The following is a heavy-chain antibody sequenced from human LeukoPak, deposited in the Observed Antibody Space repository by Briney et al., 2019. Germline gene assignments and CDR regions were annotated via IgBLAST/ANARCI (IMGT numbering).Heavy chain of an antibody. D-gene: IGHD2-2*01. Sequence: GGSLRLSCAASGFTFSSYAVSWVRQAPGKGLEWVSAISGSGGSTYYADSVKGRFTISRDNSKNTLYLQMNSLRAEDTAVYYCATLLGIVVVPAAPTDAFDIWGQGTMVTVSS. CDR3: ATLLGIVVVPAAPTDAFDI. CDR1: GFTFSSYA. CDR2: ISGSGGST. V-gene: IGHV3-23*01. J-gene: IGHJ3*02.